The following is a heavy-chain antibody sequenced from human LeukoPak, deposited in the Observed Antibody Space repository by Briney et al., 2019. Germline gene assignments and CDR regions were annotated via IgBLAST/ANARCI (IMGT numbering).Heavy chain of an antibody. V-gene: IGHV1-18*01. J-gene: IGHJ5*02. CDR2: ISLNNGNT. CDR3: ARVSINGFGDAQLADP. D-gene: IGHD3-10*01. CDR1: DYTFSRHG. Sequence: ASVKVSCKASDYTFSRHGISWVRQAPGQGLEWMGLISLNNGNTDYGEKFQGRVTMTTDTSTGTAYMELRSLRHNDTAVYYCARVSINGFGDAQLADPWGQGTLVTVSS.